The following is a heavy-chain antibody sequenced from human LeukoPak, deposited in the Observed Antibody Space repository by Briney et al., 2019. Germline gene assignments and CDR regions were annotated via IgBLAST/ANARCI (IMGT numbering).Heavy chain of an antibody. CDR1: GFTFSSYW. Sequence: GGSLRLSCAASGFTFSSYWMSWVRQAPGKGLEWVANIKQDGSEKYYVDSVKGRFTFSRDNAKNSLYLQMNSLRAEDTAVYYCARNYYYYTRDQMRYYFDYWGQGSLVTVSS. CDR2: IKQDGSEK. V-gene: IGHV3-7*01. CDR3: ARNYYYYTRDQMRYYFDY. D-gene: IGHD3-22*01. J-gene: IGHJ4*02.